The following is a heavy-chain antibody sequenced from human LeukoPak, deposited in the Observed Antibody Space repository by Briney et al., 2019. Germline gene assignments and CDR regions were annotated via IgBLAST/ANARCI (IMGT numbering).Heavy chain of an antibody. V-gene: IGHV3-11*01. CDR3: ARREYYDSSATFDY. CDR2: ISSSGSTI. CDR1: GFTFSDYY. J-gene: IGHJ4*02. Sequence: GGSLRLSCAASGFTFSDYYMSWIRRAPGKGLEWVSYISSSGSTIYYADSVKGRFTISRDNAKNSLYLQMNSLRAEDTAVYYCARREYYDSSATFDYWGQGTLVTVSS. D-gene: IGHD3-22*01.